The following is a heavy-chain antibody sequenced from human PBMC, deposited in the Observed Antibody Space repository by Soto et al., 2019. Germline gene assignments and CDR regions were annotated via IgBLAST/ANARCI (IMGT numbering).Heavy chain of an antibody. J-gene: IGHJ4*02. D-gene: IGHD2-15*01. CDR2: IIPILGIA. V-gene: IGHV1-69*02. CDR3: ARVGYCSGGSCDHIVY. Sequence: QVQLVQSGAEVKKPGSSVKVSCKASGGTFSSYTISWVRQAPGQGLEWMGRIIPILGIANYAQKFQGRVTITADTSTSTAYMELSSLRSEDTAVYYCARVGYCSGGSCDHIVYWGQGTLVTVSS. CDR1: GGTFSSYT.